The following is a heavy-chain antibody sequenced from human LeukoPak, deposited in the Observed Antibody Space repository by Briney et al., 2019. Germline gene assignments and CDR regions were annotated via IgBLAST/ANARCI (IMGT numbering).Heavy chain of an antibody. CDR3: ATDHSMANTAWWFDP. V-gene: IGHV1-46*01. Sequence: ASVKASCKASGYTFTSYYMHWVRQAPGQGLEWMGVINPSGTGTSYAQKFQGRITMSRGTSTSTVYMELSSLRSEDTAFYYCATDHSMANTAWWFDPWGQGTLVTVSS. D-gene: IGHD5-24*01. CDR1: GYTFTSYY. J-gene: IGHJ5*02. CDR2: INPSGTGT.